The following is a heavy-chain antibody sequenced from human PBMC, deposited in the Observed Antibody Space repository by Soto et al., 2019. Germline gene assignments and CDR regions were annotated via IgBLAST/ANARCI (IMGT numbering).Heavy chain of an antibody. Sequence: ASVKLSCKASGYTFTSYGISWVRQAPGQGLEWMGWISAYNGNTNYAQKLQGRVTMTTDTSTSTAYMELRSLRSDDTAVYYCARDREATIVSPLFFDYWGQGTLVSVSS. CDR2: ISAYNGNT. V-gene: IGHV1-18*01. J-gene: IGHJ4*02. CDR1: GYTFTSYG. CDR3: ARDREATIVSPLFFDY. D-gene: IGHD5-12*01.